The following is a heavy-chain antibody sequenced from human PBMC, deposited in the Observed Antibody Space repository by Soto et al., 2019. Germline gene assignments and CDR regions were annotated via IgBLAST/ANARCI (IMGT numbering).Heavy chain of an antibody. D-gene: IGHD3-10*01. Sequence: QVQLVQSGADVQKPGSSVKVSCQASGVTFSSETLGWVRQSPGQGLEWVGGFIPLFGTASYAQKFQGRVTFTADESTSTVYMELSSLRSDDTAVYFCATELGENPASPFDAWGQGTLVTVSS. CDR3: ATELGENPASPFDA. J-gene: IGHJ4*02. V-gene: IGHV1-69*01. CDR2: FIPLFGTA. CDR1: GVTFSSET.